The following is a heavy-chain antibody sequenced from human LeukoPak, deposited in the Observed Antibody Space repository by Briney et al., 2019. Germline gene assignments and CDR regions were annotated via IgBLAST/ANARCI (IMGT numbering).Heavy chain of an antibody. CDR1: GYTFTSYG. Sequence: VASVKVSCKASGYTFTSYGVSWVRQAPGQGLEWMGGIIPIFGTANYAQKFQGRVTITADESTSTAYMELSSLRSEDTAVYYCARTYSSSLEEPIDYWGQGTLVTVSS. CDR2: IIPIFGTA. CDR3: ARTYSSSLEEPIDY. J-gene: IGHJ4*02. V-gene: IGHV1-69*13. D-gene: IGHD6-6*01.